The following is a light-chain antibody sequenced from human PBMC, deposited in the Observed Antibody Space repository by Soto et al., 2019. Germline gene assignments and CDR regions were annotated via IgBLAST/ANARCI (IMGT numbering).Light chain of an antibody. CDR3: QVWESSSEHVV. V-gene: IGLV3-21*01. CDR1: NIGSKS. Sequence: SYELTQPPSVSVAPGKTARITCGGNNIGSKSVHWYQQKPGQAPVLVIYYDSDRPSGIPERFSGSNSGNTATLTISRVEDGDEADYYCQVWESSSEHVVFGGGTKLTVL. CDR2: YDS. J-gene: IGLJ2*01.